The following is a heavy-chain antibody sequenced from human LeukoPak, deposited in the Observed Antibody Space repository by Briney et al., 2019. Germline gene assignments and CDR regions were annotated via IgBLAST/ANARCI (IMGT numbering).Heavy chain of an antibody. J-gene: IGHJ6*03. Sequence: ASVKVSCKASGYTFTSYDINWVRQATGQGHEWMGWMNPNSGNTGYAQKFQGRVTMTRNTSISTAYMELSSLRSEDTAVYYCARVYSSSYYYYYMDVWGKGTTVTVSS. CDR3: ARVYSSSYYYYYMDV. CDR2: MNPNSGNT. CDR1: GYTFTSYD. V-gene: IGHV1-8*01. D-gene: IGHD6-6*01.